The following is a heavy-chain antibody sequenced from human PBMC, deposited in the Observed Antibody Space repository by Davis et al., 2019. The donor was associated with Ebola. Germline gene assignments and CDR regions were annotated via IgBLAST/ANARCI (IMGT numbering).Heavy chain of an antibody. Sequence: AASVKVSCKAFGFTFSGSGMQWVRQARGQRLEWIGSIVVGSGNTNYAQKFRHRLTMTRHMSTSTVYMDLRSLRFEDTAVYYCAASAGTVGKFDFWGQGTVVTVPA. CDR1: GFTFSGSG. D-gene: IGHD1-14*01. J-gene: IGHJ4*02. CDR2: IVVGSGNT. V-gene: IGHV1-58*02. CDR3: AASAGTVGKFDF.